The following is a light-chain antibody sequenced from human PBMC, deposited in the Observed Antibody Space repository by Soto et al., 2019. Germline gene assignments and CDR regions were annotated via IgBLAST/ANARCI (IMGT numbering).Light chain of an antibody. CDR1: QSISSW. V-gene: IGKV1-5*03. J-gene: IGKJ1*01. CDR3: QQYNSYST. Sequence: DIQMTQSPSTLSESVGDRDTITCRASQSISSWLAWYQQKPGKAPKLLIYKASSLESGVPSRFSGSGSGTEFTLTISSLQPDDFATYYCQQYNSYSTFGQGTKVDI. CDR2: KAS.